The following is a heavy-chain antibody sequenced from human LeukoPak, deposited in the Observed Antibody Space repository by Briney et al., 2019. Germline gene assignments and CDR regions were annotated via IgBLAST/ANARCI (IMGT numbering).Heavy chain of an antibody. CDR1: GGSVSSGSYY. CDR2: IYYSGST. CDR3: ARVAAVAHFDY. V-gene: IGHV4-61*01. J-gene: IGHJ4*02. D-gene: IGHD6-19*01. Sequence: SETLSLTCTVSGGSVSSGSYYWSWIRQPPGKGLEWIGYIYYSGSTNYNPSLKSRVTIPVDTSKNQFSLKLSSVTAADTAVYYCARVAAVAHFDYWGQGTLVTVSS.